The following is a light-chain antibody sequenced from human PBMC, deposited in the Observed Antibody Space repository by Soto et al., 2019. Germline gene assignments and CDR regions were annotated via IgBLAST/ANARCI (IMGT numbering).Light chain of an antibody. CDR1: QSVSSH. CDR2: DAS. CDR3: QQYGSSPQT. J-gene: IGKJ1*01. V-gene: IGKV3-20*01. Sequence: EIVLTQSPATLSLSPVERATLSCRASQSVSSHLAWFQQRPGQAPRLLIYDASSRATGIPDRFSGSGSGTDFTLTISRLEPEDFAVYYCQQYGSSPQTFGQGTKVDIK.